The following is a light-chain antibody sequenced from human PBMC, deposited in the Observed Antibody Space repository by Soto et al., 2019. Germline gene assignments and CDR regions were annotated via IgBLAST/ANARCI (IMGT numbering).Light chain of an antibody. CDR3: QSYDSSLGGSV. V-gene: IGLV1-40*01. CDR2: DSN. J-gene: IGLJ2*01. CDR1: SSNIGAGYD. Sequence: QSVLTQPPSVSGAPGQRVTIFCTGSSSNIGAGYDVHWYQQLPGKAPKLLIYDSNNRPSGVPDRFSGSKSGTSASLAITGFQAEDEADYYCQSYDSSLGGSVFGGGTKVTVL.